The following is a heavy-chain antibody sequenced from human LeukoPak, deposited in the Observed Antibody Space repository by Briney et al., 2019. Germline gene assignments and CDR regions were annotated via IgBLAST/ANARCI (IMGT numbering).Heavy chain of an antibody. V-gene: IGHV1-2*02. J-gene: IGHJ3*02. CDR2: INPNSGGT. D-gene: IGHD3-22*01. Sequence: ASVKVPCKASGYTFTGYYMHWVRQAPGQGLEWMGWINPNSGGTNYAQKFQGRVTMTRDTSISTAYMELSRLRSDDTAVYYCARDVANYYDSSGYYLGAFDIWGQGTMVTVSS. CDR1: GYTFTGYY. CDR3: ARDVANYYDSSGYYLGAFDI.